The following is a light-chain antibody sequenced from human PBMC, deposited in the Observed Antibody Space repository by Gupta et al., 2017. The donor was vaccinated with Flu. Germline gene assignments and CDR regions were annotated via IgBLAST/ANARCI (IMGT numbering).Light chain of an antibody. CDR3: RQDGSSPRT. CDR2: GAS. J-gene: IGKJ1*01. V-gene: IGKV3-20*01. CDR1: QIVNNRY. Sequence: DIVLTQSPATLSLSPGERATLSCWASQIVNNRYLAWYQQKPGQAPRLLIYGASYRATGIPDRFSGSGSGIDFTLTIRILEPEDFTVYCCRQDGSSPRTFGQGTKVEIK.